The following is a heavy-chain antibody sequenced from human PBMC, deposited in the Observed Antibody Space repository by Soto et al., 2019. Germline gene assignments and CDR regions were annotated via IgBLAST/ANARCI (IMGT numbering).Heavy chain of an antibody. J-gene: IGHJ4*02. CDR1: GYTFTSYY. CDR2: INPSGGST. D-gene: IGHD4-17*01. CDR3: ARVRGTVTTQTGFDY. V-gene: IGHV1-46*01. Sequence: GASVKVSCKASGYTFTSYYMHWVRQAPGQGLEWMGIINPSGGSTSYAQKFQGRVTMTRDTSTSTVYMELSSLRSEDTAVYYCARVRGTVTTQTGFDYWGQGTLVTVSS.